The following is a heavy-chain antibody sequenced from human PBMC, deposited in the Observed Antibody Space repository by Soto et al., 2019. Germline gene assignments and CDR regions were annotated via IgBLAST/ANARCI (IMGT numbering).Heavy chain of an antibody. CDR2: LYSGGST. Sequence: VQLVETGGGSIQPGGSLRLSCAASGLIVSTNYMNWVRQAPGKGLEWVSVLYSGGSTHYAGSVKGRFIISRDNSKNTLYLQMNSLRAEDTAVYYCARDRPGDEGDAFDIWGHGTLVTVSS. V-gene: IGHV3-53*02. CDR3: ARDRPGDEGDAFDI. D-gene: IGHD3-10*01. CDR1: GLIVSTNY. J-gene: IGHJ3*02.